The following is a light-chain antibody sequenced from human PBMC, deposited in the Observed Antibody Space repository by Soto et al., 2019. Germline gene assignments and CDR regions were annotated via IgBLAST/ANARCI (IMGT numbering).Light chain of an antibody. J-gene: IGKJ4*01. CDR2: KSS. V-gene: IGKV1-5*03. CDR1: QTIGSW. CDR3: QHYDTDVT. Sequence: DIQMTQSPSTLSASVGDRVTVTCRASQTIGSWLAWYQQKPGRAPKLLIYKSSTLHSGVPSRFRGSGTETEFTLTITSLQPDDFATYYCQHYDTDVTFGGGTKVDIK.